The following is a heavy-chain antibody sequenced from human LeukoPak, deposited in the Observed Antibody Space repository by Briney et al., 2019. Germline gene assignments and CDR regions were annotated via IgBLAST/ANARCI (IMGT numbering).Heavy chain of an antibody. CDR2: IYNSGNT. V-gene: IGHV4-39*01. CDR3: VRLVFVRSAGRPREVDY. CDR1: GGSISSNSHF. D-gene: IGHD6-6*01. J-gene: IGHJ4*02. Sequence: SETLSLTCTVSGGSISSNSHFWGWIRQPPGKGLEWIASIYNSGNTYYNPSLKSRVIRSVDTSKNQLSLKLNSVTAADTAVYYCVRLVFVRSAGRPREVDYWGQGTLVTVSS.